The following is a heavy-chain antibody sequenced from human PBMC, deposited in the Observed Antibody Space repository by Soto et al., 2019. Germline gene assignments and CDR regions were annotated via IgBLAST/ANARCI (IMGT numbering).Heavy chain of an antibody. D-gene: IGHD3-16*01. J-gene: IGHJ6*02. CDR1: GFTFGAYT. V-gene: IGHV3-49*04. CDR2: IRSTVYGATT. Sequence: GGSLRISCTASGFTFGAYTLAWVRQAPGKGLEWVGSIRSTVYGATTYYDASVRDRFIISRDDSKSVAYLQMNSLRTEDTAVYFCTRVREFLIRIRFRYYAMVVSGQGTWVT. CDR3: TRVREFLIRIRFRYYAMVV.